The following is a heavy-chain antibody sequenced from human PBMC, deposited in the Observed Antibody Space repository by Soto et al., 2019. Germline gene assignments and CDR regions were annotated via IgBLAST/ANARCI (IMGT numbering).Heavy chain of an antibody. J-gene: IGHJ6*02. D-gene: IGHD1-1*01. V-gene: IGHV4-59*08. CDR2: VYSTGGT. Sequence: QVQLQQSGPGLVKPSATLTLTCSVSSGPSSSHNWGWIRQPPGRGLESIGYVYSTGGTTYTPAHKRRVTIAADTPTNHISLTLTSVTAADTSVYYCVRQGIGNIHGLVDVWGQGTTVRVSS. CDR1: SGPSSSHN. CDR3: VRQGIGNIHGLVDV.